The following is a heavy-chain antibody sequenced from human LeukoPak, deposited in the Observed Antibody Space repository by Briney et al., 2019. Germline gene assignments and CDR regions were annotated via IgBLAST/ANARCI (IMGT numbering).Heavy chain of an antibody. V-gene: IGHV4-59*12. Sequence: SETLSLTCTVSGGSISSYYWSWIRQPPGKGLEWIGYIYYSGSTNYNPSLKSRGTISVDTSKNPFSLKLSSVTAADTAVYYCARRSIVVVPAAIYYYYYMDVWGKGTTVTISS. J-gene: IGHJ6*03. CDR1: GGSISSYY. CDR2: IYYSGST. D-gene: IGHD2-2*01. CDR3: ARRSIVVVPAAIYYYYYMDV.